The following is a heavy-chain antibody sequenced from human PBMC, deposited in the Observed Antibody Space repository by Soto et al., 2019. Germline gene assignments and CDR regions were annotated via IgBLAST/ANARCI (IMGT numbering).Heavy chain of an antibody. CDR3: GRIPRYSFPTSDPLDH. J-gene: IGHJ1*01. CDR2: IVPMFGTT. D-gene: IGHD5-18*01. CDR1: GDTFNSYG. V-gene: IGHV1-69*01. Sequence: QVQLVQSGPELKKPGSSVKVSCKAPGDTFNSYGISWVRQAPGQGLEWMGGIVPMFGTTNLALKFEDRVTITADELTTTVYMELSSLTSHDTAVYFCGRIPRYSFPTSDPLDHWGQGTMVTVSS.